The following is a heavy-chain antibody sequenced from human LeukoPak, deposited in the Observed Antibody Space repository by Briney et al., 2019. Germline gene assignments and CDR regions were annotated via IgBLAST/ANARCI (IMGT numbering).Heavy chain of an antibody. V-gene: IGHV5-10-1*01. Sequence: GESLGISCKGSGYXFTXYWIXWVRXXPGXXLEXMGKIDPSASYTSYSPSFQGHVTISADKSISAAFLQWSSLKASDTAMYYCARHSHYDFWSGYLDYWGQGTLVTVSS. D-gene: IGHD3-3*01. CDR1: GYXFTXYW. J-gene: IGHJ4*02. CDR2: IDPSASYT. CDR3: ARHSHYDFWSGYLDY.